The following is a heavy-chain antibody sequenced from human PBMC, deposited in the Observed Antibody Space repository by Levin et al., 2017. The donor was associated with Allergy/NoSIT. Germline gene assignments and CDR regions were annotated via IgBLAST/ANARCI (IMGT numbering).Heavy chain of an antibody. CDR2: IYQSGSI. J-gene: IGHJ3*02. V-gene: IGHV4-30-2*01. CDR3: AISYFDILTTYYDAFDI. D-gene: IGHD3-9*01. Sequence: PSETLSLTCGVSGGSISSGAYSWSWIRQPPGKGLEWIGFIYQSGSIYYNPSLRSRVTISVGRSRDQFSRKLNSVTAADTAVYYCAISYFDILTTYYDAFDIWGQGAMVTVSS. CDR1: GGSISSGAYS.